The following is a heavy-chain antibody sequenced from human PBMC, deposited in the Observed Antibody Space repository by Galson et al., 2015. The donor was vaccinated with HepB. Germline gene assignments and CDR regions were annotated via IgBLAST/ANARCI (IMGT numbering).Heavy chain of an antibody. Sequence: SVKVSCKASGGTFSSYTISWVRQAPGQGLEWMGRIIPILGIANYAQKFQGRVTITADKSTSTAYTELSSLRSEDTAVYYCASPRSIAVASGAFDIWGQGTMVTVSS. CDR3: ASPRSIAVASGAFDI. CDR2: IIPILGIA. V-gene: IGHV1-69*02. CDR1: GGTFSSYT. D-gene: IGHD6-19*01. J-gene: IGHJ3*02.